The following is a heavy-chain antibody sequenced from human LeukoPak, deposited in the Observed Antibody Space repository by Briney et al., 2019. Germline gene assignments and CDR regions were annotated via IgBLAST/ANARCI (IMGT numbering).Heavy chain of an antibody. J-gene: IGHJ4*02. D-gene: IGHD3-16*01. CDR1: GFTFSSYW. CDR2: IKQDESEK. CDR3: ASDVGVD. V-gene: IGHV3-7*01. Sequence: PGGSLRLSCAASGFTFSSYWMTWARQAPGKGLEWVANIKQDESEKYYGDSVRGRFTISRDNAQNSLHLQMNSLRSEDTAVYYCASDVGVDWGQGTLVTVSS.